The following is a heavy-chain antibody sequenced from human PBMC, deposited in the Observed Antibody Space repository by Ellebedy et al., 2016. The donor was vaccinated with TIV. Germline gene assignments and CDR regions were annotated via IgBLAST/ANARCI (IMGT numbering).Heavy chain of an antibody. D-gene: IGHD1-26*01. Sequence: PGGSLRLSCVASGFSLDTYAMNWVRQAPGKGLEWVSMITGRGDVAYYADSVRGRFTIFKDNSKNTLYLQMSSLTAEDTAVYYCAKAFLIVSNFEHWGQGTLVTVSS. CDR3: AKAFLIVSNFEH. CDR2: ITGRGDVA. CDR1: GFSLDTYA. J-gene: IGHJ4*02. V-gene: IGHV3-23*01.